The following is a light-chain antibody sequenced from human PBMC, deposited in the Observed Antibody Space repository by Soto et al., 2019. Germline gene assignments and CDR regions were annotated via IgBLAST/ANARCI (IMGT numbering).Light chain of an antibody. CDR2: PAS. Sequence: IQLTQSPSSMSASVGDRVTITCRARQGIISFFARYLQKPGNAPKLLINPASTLQSGVPPRVSGSGTGTDFTLTTNILQPEDFATYFCHQLDRYPSTFGGGTKV. V-gene: IGKV1-9*01. CDR3: HQLDRYPST. J-gene: IGKJ4*01. CDR1: QGIISF.